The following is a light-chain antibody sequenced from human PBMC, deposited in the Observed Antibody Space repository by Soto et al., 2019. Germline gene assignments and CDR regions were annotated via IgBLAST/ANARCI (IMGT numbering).Light chain of an antibody. CDR3: QQADTFPIT. Sequence: DIQLTQSPSSVSSSVGDRVTISCQASQGVSRSLAWYQQKPGKAPKLLSYAASSLQSGVPSRFSGSGLGTDFTLTISSLQPEDSAIYYCQQADTFPITFGQGTRLEIK. V-gene: IGKV1D-12*01. CDR2: AAS. J-gene: IGKJ5*01. CDR1: QGVSRS.